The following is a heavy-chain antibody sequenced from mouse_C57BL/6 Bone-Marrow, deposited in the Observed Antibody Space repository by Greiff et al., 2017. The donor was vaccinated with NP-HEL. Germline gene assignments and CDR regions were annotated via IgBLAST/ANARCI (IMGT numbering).Heavy chain of an antibody. CDR3: ARRDYYGSSYDAMDY. J-gene: IGHJ4*01. D-gene: IGHD1-1*01. CDR1: EYEFPSHD. CDR2: INSDGGST. V-gene: IGHV5-2*01. Sequence: EVQGVESGGGLVQPGESLKLSCESNEYEFPSHDMSWVRKTPEKRLELVAAINSDGGSTYYPDTMERRFIISRDNTKKTLYLQMSSLRSEDTALYYCARRDYYGSSYDAMDYWGQGTSVTVSS.